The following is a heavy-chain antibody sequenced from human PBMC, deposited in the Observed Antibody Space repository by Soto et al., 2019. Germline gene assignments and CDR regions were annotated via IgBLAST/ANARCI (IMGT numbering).Heavy chain of an antibody. V-gene: IGHV1-69*12. D-gene: IGHD2-21*02. CDR1: GGTFSSYA. CDR3: ARVPPLYCGGDCYFDY. Sequence: QVQLVQSGAEVKKPGSSVKVSCKASGGTFSSYAISWVRQAPGQGLEWMGGIIPIFGTANYAQKFQGRVTSTADDSASTAYMELSSLRSEDTAVYYCARVPPLYCGGDCYFDYWGQGTLVTVSS. CDR2: IIPIFGTA. J-gene: IGHJ4*02.